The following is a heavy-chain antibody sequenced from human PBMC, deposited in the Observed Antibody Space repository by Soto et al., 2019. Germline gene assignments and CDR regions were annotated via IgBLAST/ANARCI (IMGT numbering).Heavy chain of an antibody. Sequence: QVQLVQSGAEVKKPGSSVKVSCKASGGTFSSYAISWVRQAPGQGLEWMGGIFPIFGTANYAQKFQGRVTITADESTSTAYMELSSLRSEDTAVYYCARRVVTTLYYYYYGMDVWGQGTTVTVSS. CDR3: ARRVVTTLYYYYYGMDV. CDR1: GGTFSSYA. J-gene: IGHJ6*02. CDR2: IFPIFGTA. D-gene: IGHD2-15*01. V-gene: IGHV1-69*01.